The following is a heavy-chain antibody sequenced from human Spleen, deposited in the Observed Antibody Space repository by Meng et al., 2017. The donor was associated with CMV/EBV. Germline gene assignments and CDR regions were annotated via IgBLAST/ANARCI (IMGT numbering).Heavy chain of an antibody. CDR1: GFDFSSYG. Sequence: GGSLRLSCAASGFDFSSYGMHWVRQAPGKGLEWVAFIRYDGIGKFYADAVKGRFTISRDNSKDTLYLQMNSLRAEDTAVYYCARFEVYAIPIRDYWGQGTLVTVSS. CDR2: IRYDGIGK. D-gene: IGHD2-8*01. CDR3: ARFEVYAIPIRDY. J-gene: IGHJ4*02. V-gene: IGHV3-30*02.